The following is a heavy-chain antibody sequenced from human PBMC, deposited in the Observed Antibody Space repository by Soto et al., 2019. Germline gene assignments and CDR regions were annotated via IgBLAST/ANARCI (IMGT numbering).Heavy chain of an antibody. V-gene: IGHV3-66*01. J-gene: IGHJ4*02. CDR1: GLTISTNY. CDR2: MYSGGNT. CDR3: ARDQQDY. Sequence: EVQLVESGGALVQPGGSLRLSCAASGLTISTNYMSWVRQPPGKGLEWVSIMYSGGNTYYADAVKGRFTISRDNSKNTRYLQLNSLRAEDTAVYYCARDQQDYWGQGTLVTVSS. D-gene: IGHD6-13*01.